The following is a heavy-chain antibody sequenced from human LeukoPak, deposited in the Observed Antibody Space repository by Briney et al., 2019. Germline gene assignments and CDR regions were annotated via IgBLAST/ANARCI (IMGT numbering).Heavy chain of an antibody. CDR1: GGTFSSYA. CDR2: IIPIFGTA. CDR3: ARGKDGYDYYFDY. V-gene: IGHV1-69*13. Sequence: SVKVSCKASGGTFSSYAISWVRQAPGQGLEWMGGIIPIFGTANYAQKFQGRVTITADESTSTAYMELSSLRSEDTAVYYRARGKDGYDYYFDYWGQGTLVTVSS. D-gene: IGHD5-24*01. J-gene: IGHJ4*02.